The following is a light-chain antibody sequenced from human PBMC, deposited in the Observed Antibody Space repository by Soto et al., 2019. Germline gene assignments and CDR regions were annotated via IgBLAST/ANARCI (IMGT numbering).Light chain of an antibody. Sequence: DIQMTQSPSSLSASVGDRVTITCRASQSISTYLNLYQQKPGKAPKLLIFAASSLQRVVPSRFSGSGSGTDFTLTISSLQPEDFETYYCQQSSSTLKTFGQGTKVEVK. V-gene: IGKV1-39*01. CDR1: QSISTY. CDR3: QQSSSTLKT. J-gene: IGKJ1*01. CDR2: AAS.